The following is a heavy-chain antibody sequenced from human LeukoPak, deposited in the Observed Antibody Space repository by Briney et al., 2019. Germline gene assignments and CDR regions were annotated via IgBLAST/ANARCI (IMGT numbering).Heavy chain of an antibody. D-gene: IGHD2-15*01. CDR1: GGSISNYY. CDR3: ARGRSGGTYGMDV. V-gene: IGHV4-4*07. Sequence: SETLSLTCTVSGGSISNYYWSWIRQPAGKGLEWIGRISSSGSTNYNPSLKSRVTMSVDTSKNQFSLRLSSVTAADTAVYYCARGRSGGTYGMDVWGQGTTVTVSS. CDR2: ISSSGST. J-gene: IGHJ6*02.